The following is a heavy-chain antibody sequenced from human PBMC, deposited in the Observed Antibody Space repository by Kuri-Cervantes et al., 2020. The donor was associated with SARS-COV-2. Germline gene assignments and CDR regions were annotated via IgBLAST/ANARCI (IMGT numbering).Heavy chain of an antibody. Sequence: GESLKISCAASGFTFSSYWMSWVRQAPGKGLEWVGRIKSKTDGGTTDYAAPVKGRFTISRDDSKNTLYLQMNSLKTEDTAVYYCTTGADIVVVPAVMGAFDIWGQGTMVTVSS. D-gene: IGHD2-2*01. CDR3: TTGADIVVVPAVMGAFDI. V-gene: IGHV3-15*01. CDR2: IKSKTDGGTT. J-gene: IGHJ3*02. CDR1: GFTFSSYW.